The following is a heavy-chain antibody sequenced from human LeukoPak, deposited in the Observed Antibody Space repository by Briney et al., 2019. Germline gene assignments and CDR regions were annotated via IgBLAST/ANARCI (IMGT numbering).Heavy chain of an antibody. J-gene: IGHJ4*02. D-gene: IGHD1-26*01. CDR2: ISDSGYET. V-gene: IGHV3-23*01. CDR1: GFTFSNHA. Sequence: GGSLRLSCAASGFTFSNHAMSWVRQAPGKGLEWVSAISDSGYETFYADSVKGRFTISRDNSKSTLYLQMHSLRAEDTALYYCAKPSGSHPNYYFDYWAQGTLVTVPS. CDR3: AKPSGSHPNYYFDY.